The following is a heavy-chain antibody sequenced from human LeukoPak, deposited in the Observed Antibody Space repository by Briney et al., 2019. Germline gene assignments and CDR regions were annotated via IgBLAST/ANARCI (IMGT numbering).Heavy chain of an antibody. J-gene: IGHJ4*02. V-gene: IGHV1-18*01. CDR1: GYTFTSYG. Sequence: ASVKVSCKASGYTFTSYGISWVRQAPGQGLEWMGWISAYNGNTNYAQKLQGRVTMTTDTSTSTAYMELRSLRPDDTAVYYCARVDYGSGSPYFDYWGQGTLVTVSS. D-gene: IGHD3-10*01. CDR3: ARVDYGSGSPYFDY. CDR2: ISAYNGNT.